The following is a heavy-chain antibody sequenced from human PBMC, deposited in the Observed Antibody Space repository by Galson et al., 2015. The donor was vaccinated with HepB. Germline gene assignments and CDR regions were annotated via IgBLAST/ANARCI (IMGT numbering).Heavy chain of an antibody. V-gene: IGHV3-43*01. Sequence: SLRLSCAASGFTFDDYTMHWVRQAPGKGLEWVSLISWDGGSIYYADSVKGRFTISRDNSKNSLYLQMNSLRIEDTALYYCAKSHNAEQSSWYLVDYWGQGTLVTVSS. CDR2: ISWDGGSI. CDR3: AKSHNAEQSSWYLVDY. D-gene: IGHD6-13*01. J-gene: IGHJ4*02. CDR1: GFTFDDYT.